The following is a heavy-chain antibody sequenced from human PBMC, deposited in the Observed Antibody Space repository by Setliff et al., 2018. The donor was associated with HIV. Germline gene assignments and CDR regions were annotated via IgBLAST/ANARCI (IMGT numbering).Heavy chain of an antibody. CDR2: INGGTTT. CDR1: GITVSGIY. V-gene: IGHV3-66*02. Sequence: PGGSLRLSCVASGITVSGIYMTWVRQAPGKGLEWVSVINGGTTTYYADSVKGRFTISRDNSKNTLYLQMISLRAEDTSVYFCARDDYGSVDYWGQGTLVTVSS. CDR3: ARDDYGSVDY. D-gene: IGHD3-16*01. J-gene: IGHJ4*02.